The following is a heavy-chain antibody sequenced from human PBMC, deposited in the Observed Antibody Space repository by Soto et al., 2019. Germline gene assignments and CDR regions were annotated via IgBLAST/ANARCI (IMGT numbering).Heavy chain of an antibody. Sequence: ASVKVSCKASEYTFTSYVMHCVLQAPGQSLEWMGWINAGNGNTKYSQKFQDRVTITRDTSASTAYMDLSSLRSEDTAVYYCARELQGLYYFDYWGQGTLVTVSS. CDR3: ARELQGLYYFDY. CDR1: EYTFTSYV. CDR2: INAGNGNT. D-gene: IGHD4-4*01. J-gene: IGHJ4*02. V-gene: IGHV1-3*01.